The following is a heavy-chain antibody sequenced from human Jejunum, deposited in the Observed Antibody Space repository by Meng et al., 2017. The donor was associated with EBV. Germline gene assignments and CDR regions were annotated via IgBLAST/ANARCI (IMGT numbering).Heavy chain of an antibody. V-gene: IGHV1-18*01. CDR1: GYTFTRYG. Sequence: QVQLGQCGVEVKKPGASVKVSGKTSGYTFTRYGISWVRQAPGHGPEWMGWITVYNGNTNYAPRLRGRVTMTTDLSTSTAYMELRSLRSDDTAVYYCARDSSGYNANDKVSDYWGQGTLVTVSS. CDR3: ARDSSGYNANDKVSDY. CDR2: ITVYNGNT. D-gene: IGHD5-12*01. J-gene: IGHJ4*01.